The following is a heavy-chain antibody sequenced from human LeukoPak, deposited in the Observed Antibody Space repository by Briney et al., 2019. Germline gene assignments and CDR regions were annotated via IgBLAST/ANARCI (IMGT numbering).Heavy chain of an antibody. Sequence: SETLSLTCTVSGGSMNSGSYYWSWIRQPPGKGLEWIGYIDYSGSTNYNPSLKSRVTISVDTSKNQFSLKLSSVTAADTAVYYCARARGYSYGYDYWGQGTLVTVSS. CDR1: GGSMNSGSYY. CDR3: ARARGYSYGYDY. CDR2: IDYSGST. J-gene: IGHJ4*02. D-gene: IGHD5-18*01. V-gene: IGHV4-61*01.